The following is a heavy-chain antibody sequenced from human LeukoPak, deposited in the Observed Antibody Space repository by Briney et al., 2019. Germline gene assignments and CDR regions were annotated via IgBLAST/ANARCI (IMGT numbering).Heavy chain of an antibody. V-gene: IGHV4-30-2*01. Sequence: PSETLSLTCAVSGGSISSGGYSWSWTRQPPGKGLEWIGYIYHSGSTYYNPSLKSRVTTSVDRSKNQFSLKLSSVTAADTAVYYCARGVTPGYCSSTSCPAAFDIWGQGTMVTVSS. CDR2: IYHSGST. CDR1: GGSISSGGYS. CDR3: ARGVTPGYCSSTSCPAAFDI. J-gene: IGHJ3*02. D-gene: IGHD2-2*03.